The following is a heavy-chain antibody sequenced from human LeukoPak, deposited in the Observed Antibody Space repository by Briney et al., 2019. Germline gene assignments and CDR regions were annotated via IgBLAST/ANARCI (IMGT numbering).Heavy chain of an antibody. CDR3: ARVTVGATMGYYYYYMDV. Sequence: ASVKVSCKASGYTLTSYYMHWARQAPGQGLEWMGIINPSGGSTSYAQKFQGRVTMTRDTSTSTVYMELSSLRSEDTAVYYCARVTVGATMGYYYYYMDVWGKGTTVTVSS. CDR1: GYTLTSYY. J-gene: IGHJ6*03. D-gene: IGHD1-26*01. V-gene: IGHV1-46*03. CDR2: INPSGGST.